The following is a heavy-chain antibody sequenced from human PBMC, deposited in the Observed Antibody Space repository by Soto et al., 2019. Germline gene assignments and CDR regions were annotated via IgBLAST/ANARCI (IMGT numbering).Heavy chain of an antibody. J-gene: IGHJ4*02. D-gene: IGHD3-16*02. CDR2: INHRGST. CDR3: ARGKLSDYVWGSYRYHFDY. Sequence: SETLSLTCAVYGGSFSGYYWSWIRQPPGKGLEWIGEINHRGSTNYNPSLKSRVTISVDTSKNQFSLKLSSVTAADTAVYYCARGKLSDYVWGSYRYHFDYWGQGTVVTVS. CDR1: GGSFSGYY. V-gene: IGHV4-34*01.